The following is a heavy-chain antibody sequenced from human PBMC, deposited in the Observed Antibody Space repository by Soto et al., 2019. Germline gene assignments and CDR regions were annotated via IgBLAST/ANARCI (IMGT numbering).Heavy chain of an antibody. D-gene: IGHD3-22*01. CDR1: GFTVSSNY. Sequence: QAGGSLRLSCAASGFTVSSNYMSWVRQAPGKGLEWVSVIYSGGSTYYADSVKGRFTISRDNSKNTLYLQMNSLRAEDTAVYYCARDMLDYYYDSSGYSLWGQGTLVTVSS. CDR2: IYSGGST. J-gene: IGHJ4*02. CDR3: ARDMLDYYYDSSGYSL. V-gene: IGHV3-53*01.